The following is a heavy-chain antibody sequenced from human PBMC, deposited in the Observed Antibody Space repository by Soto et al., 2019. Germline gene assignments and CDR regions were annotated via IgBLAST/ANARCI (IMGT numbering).Heavy chain of an antibody. V-gene: IGHV3-74*01. D-gene: IGHD2-15*01. CDR2: MNEDGGTT. J-gene: IGHJ6*04. CDR1: YG. Sequence: YGGRRVIKTPGKGLVWVSRMNEDGGTTDYADSVKGRFTISRDNAKNTLYLQMNSLRVEDTAVYYCARDRSGVAAVRVKGTSVLVSS. CDR3: ARDRSGVAAV.